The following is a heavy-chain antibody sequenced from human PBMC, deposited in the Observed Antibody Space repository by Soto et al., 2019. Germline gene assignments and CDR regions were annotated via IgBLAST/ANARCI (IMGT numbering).Heavy chain of an antibody. CDR2: IIPNNGNT. CDR1: GYTFTSYT. Sequence: ASVKVSCKASGYTFTSYTISWVRQAPGQGLEWMGRIIPNNGNTNYAQKLQGRVTMTTDTSTSTAYMELRSLRSDDTAVYYCASWTPRAFDWLSGPNLNDAFDIWGQGTMVTVSS. V-gene: IGHV1-18*01. D-gene: IGHD3-9*01. CDR3: ASWTPRAFDWLSGPNLNDAFDI. J-gene: IGHJ3*02.